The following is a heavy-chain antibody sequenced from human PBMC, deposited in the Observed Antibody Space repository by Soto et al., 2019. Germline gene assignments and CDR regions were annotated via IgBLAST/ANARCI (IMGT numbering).Heavy chain of an antibody. CDR3: ASVGYSGYDYNWFDP. V-gene: IGHV4-59*08. CDR1: GGYISSYY. D-gene: IGHD5-12*01. J-gene: IGHJ5*02. Sequence: SETLSLTCTVSGGYISSYYWSWIRQPPGKGLEWIGYIYYSGSTNYNPYLKSRVTISVDTSKNQFSLKLSSVTAADTAVYYCASVGYSGYDYNWFDPWGQGTLVTVSS. CDR2: IYYSGST.